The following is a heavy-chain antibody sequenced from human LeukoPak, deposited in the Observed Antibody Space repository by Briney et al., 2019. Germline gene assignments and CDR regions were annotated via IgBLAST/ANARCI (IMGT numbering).Heavy chain of an antibody. D-gene: IGHD6-13*01. J-gene: IGHJ4*02. CDR1: GGSISSYY. CDR3: EREIPNQQQLTP. CDR2: IYYSGIT. V-gene: IGHV4-59*01. Sequence: PSETLSLTCTVSGGSISSYYWSWIRQPPGKGLEWIGYIYYSGITNYNPSLNSRVTISVDTSKNQFSLKLSSVTAADTAVYYCEREIPNQQQLTPWGQGTLVTVSS.